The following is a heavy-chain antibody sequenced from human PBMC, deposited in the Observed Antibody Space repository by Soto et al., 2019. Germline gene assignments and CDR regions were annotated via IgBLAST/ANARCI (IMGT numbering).Heavy chain of an antibody. Sequence: ASVKVSCKASGYTFTSYAMHWVRQAPGQRLEWMGWINAGNVNKKYSQKFQGRFTITRDTSASTVYMDLSSLRSEDTAVYYCARVIQVLRYFAWLAPPYYYGMDVWGQGTTVTVS. D-gene: IGHD3-9*01. CDR2: INAGNVNK. J-gene: IGHJ6*02. CDR3: ARVIQVLRYFAWLAPPYYYGMDV. V-gene: IGHV1-3*01. CDR1: GYTFTSYA.